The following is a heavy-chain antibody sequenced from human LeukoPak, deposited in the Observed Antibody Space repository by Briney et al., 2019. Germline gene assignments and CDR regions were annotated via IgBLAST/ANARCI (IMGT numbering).Heavy chain of an antibody. V-gene: IGHV1-46*01. CDR3: ARNRVDMVRGVTFDAFDV. J-gene: IGHJ3*01. CDR2: LNPRGGST. D-gene: IGHD3-10*01. Sequence: ASVKVSCKASGYTFTDHYIYWVRQAPGQGFEWMGILNPRGGSTSYAQKFQGRFTMTWDTSTSTIYMELNSLASEDTAVYYCARNRVDMVRGVTFDAFDVWGQGTRVTVPS. CDR1: GYTFTDHY.